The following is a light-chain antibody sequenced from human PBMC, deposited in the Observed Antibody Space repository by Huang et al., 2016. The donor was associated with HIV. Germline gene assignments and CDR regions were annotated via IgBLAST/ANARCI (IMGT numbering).Light chain of an antibody. J-gene: IGKJ4*01. CDR3: QQAHTFPLT. CDR2: GAS. Sequence: DIQMTQSPSSVSASVGDRVTITCRASQGISTWLVWYQQTPGRAPKFLIYGASELQPGVPSRFSGSGSGTDFTLTISSLQPEDFATYYCQQAHTFPLTFGGGTKVEMK. CDR1: QGISTW. V-gene: IGKV1D-12*01.